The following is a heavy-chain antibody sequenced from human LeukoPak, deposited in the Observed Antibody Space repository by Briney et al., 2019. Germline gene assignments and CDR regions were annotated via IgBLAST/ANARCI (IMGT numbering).Heavy chain of an antibody. CDR2: IYYSGTT. CDR3: AREFTSGWNT. Sequence: PSETLSLTCTVSGGSINNYYWSWIRQPPGKGLEWIGYIYYSGTTKYNPSLKSRVTMSVDTSKNQFSLKLTSVTAADTAVYYCAREFTSGWNTWGQGTLVTVSS. V-gene: IGHV4-59*01. CDR1: GGSINNYY. D-gene: IGHD6-19*01. J-gene: IGHJ5*02.